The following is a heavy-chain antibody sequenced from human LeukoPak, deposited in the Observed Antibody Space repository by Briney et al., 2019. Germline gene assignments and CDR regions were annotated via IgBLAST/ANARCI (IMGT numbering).Heavy chain of an antibody. CDR2: ISWNSGSI. V-gene: IGHV3-9*01. Sequence: GGSLRLSCAASGFTFSSYWMHWVRQAPGKGLEWVSGISWNSGSIGYADSVKGRFTISRDNAKNSLYLQMNSLRAEDTALYYCAKDIGIAVAGTFDYWGQGTLVTVSS. CDR1: GFTFSSYW. J-gene: IGHJ4*02. D-gene: IGHD6-19*01. CDR3: AKDIGIAVAGTFDY.